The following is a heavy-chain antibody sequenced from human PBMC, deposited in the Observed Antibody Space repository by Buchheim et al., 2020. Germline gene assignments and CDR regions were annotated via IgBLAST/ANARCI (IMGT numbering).Heavy chain of an antibody. D-gene: IGHD2-2*02. CDR2: IWYDGSNK. V-gene: IGHV3-33*01. J-gene: IGHJ4*02. CDR1: GFTFSSYG. CDR3: ARDQCSSTSCYTGY. Sequence: QVQLVESGGGVVQPGRSLRLSCAASGFTFSSYGMHWVRQAPGKGLEWVAVIWYDGSNKYYADSVKGRFTISSDNSKNTLYLQMNSLRAEDTAVYYCARDQCSSTSCYTGYWGQGTL.